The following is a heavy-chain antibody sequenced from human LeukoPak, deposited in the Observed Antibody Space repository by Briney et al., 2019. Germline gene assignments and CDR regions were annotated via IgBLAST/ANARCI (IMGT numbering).Heavy chain of an antibody. CDR3: ATGDFWSGSPSGYYYYGMDV. CDR2: ISAYNGNT. D-gene: IGHD3-3*01. V-gene: IGHV1-18*01. CDR1: GYTFTSYG. Sequence: ASVTVSCKASGYTFTSYGISWVRQAPGQGLEWMGWISAYNGNTNYAQKLQGRVTMTTDTSTSTAYMELRSLRSDDTAVYYCATGDFWSGSPSGYYYYGMDVWGQGTTVTVSS. J-gene: IGHJ6*02.